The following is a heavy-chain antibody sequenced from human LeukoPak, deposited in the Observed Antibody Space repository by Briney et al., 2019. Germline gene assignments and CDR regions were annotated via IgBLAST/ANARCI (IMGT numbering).Heavy chain of an antibody. CDR2: IYHSGST. CDR1: GGSISGSDW. V-gene: IGHV4-4*02. D-gene: IGHD4-23*01. J-gene: IGHJ4*02. CDR3: ARNGGNPDFDY. Sequence: SETLSLTCAVSGGSISGSDWWSWVRQPPGKGLEWIGEIYHSGSTNYNPSLKSRVTISVDKSKNQFSLKLSSVTAADTAVYYCARNGGNPDFDYWGQGTLVTVSS.